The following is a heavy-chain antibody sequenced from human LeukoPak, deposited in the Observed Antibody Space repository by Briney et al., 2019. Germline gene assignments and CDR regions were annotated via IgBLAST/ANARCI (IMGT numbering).Heavy chain of an antibody. D-gene: IGHD3-9*01. J-gene: IGHJ4*02. CDR2: IYHGGST. CDR3: ARLEERETYYDILTGLYFHYYFDY. V-gene: IGHV4-38-2*01. CDR1: GYSISSGYY. Sequence: SETLSLTCAVSGYSISSGYYWGWIRQPPGKGLEWIGSIYHGGSTYYNPSLKSRVTISVDTSKNQFSLKLSSVTAADTAVYYCARLEERETYYDILTGLYFHYYFDYWGQGTLVTVSS.